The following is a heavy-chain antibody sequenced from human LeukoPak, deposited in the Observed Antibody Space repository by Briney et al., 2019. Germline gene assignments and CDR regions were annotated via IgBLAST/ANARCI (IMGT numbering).Heavy chain of an antibody. CDR1: GFTFSSYS. Sequence: GGSLRLSCAASGFTFSSYSMNWVRQAPGKGLEWVSSIGSSSSYIYYADSVKGRFTISRDNAKNSLYLQMNSLRAEDTAVYYCARDRYSYGDPYYFDYWGQGTLVTVSS. CDR3: ARDRYSYGDPYYFDY. D-gene: IGHD5-18*01. V-gene: IGHV3-21*01. J-gene: IGHJ4*02. CDR2: IGSSSSYI.